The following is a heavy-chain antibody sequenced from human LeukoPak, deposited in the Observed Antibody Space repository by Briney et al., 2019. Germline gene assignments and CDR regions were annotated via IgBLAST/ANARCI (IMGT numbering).Heavy chain of an antibody. CDR3: KSGGAAPGSFDN. J-gene: IGHJ4*02. Sequence: GGSLRLSCAASGFTFSDYWMSWMRQAPGKGLEWVANIKYDGNEEYYVDSVKGRFTISRDNAKNSLYLQLNSLRVEDTAVYYCKSGGAAPGSFDNWGQGTLVTVSS. CDR2: IKYDGNEE. V-gene: IGHV3-7*01. D-gene: IGHD4-23*01. CDR1: GFTFSDYW.